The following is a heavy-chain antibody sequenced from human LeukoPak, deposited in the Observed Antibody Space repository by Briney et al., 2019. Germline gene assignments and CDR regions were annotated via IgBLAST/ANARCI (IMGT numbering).Heavy chain of an antibody. CDR1: GFTFSSYA. CDR2: ISYDGSNK. V-gene: IGHV3-30-3*01. Sequence: QPGRSLRLSCAASGFTFSSYAMHWVRQAPGKGLEWVAVISYDGSNKYYADSVKGRFTISRDNSKNTLYLQMNSLRAEDTAVYYCASEKYSSSWSTRSGEDYYYGMDVWGQGTTVTVSS. CDR3: ASEKYSSSWSTRSGEDYYYGMDV. D-gene: IGHD6-13*01. J-gene: IGHJ6*02.